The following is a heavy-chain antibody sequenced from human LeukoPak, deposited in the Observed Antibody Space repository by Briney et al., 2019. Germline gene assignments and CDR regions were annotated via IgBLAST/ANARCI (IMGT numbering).Heavy chain of an antibody. CDR1: GFTFSSYA. D-gene: IGHD2-21*01. J-gene: IGHJ5*02. V-gene: IGHV3-30*01. CDR3: ARSPVATAVNYWFDP. CDR2: VSYDGTQK. Sequence: PGGSLRLSCAASGFTFSSYAMHWVRQAPGKGLEWVAVVSYDGTQKKYADSVKGRFTISRGNSKNTLYLQMDSLRVEDMAVYYCARSPVATAVNYWFDPWGQGTLVTVSS.